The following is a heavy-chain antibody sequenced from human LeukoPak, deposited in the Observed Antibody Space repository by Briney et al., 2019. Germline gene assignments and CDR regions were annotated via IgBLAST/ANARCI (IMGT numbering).Heavy chain of an antibody. D-gene: IGHD6-13*01. V-gene: IGHV1-2*02. Sequence: ASVKVSCKASGYTFTCYYMHWVRQAPGQGLEWMGWINPNSGGTNYAQKFQGRVTMTRDTSISTAYMELSRLRSDDTAVYYCARDSRPIFEWQQLGGDYWGQGTLVTVSS. J-gene: IGHJ4*02. CDR2: INPNSGGT. CDR3: ARDSRPIFEWQQLGGDY. CDR1: GYTFTCYY.